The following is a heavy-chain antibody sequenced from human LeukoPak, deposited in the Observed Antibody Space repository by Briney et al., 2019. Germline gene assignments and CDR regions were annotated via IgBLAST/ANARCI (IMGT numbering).Heavy chain of an antibody. D-gene: IGHD6-13*01. V-gene: IGHV3-30*18. CDR2: ISYDGSDK. CDR3: AKDKSTSNWLEYFQY. J-gene: IGHJ1*01. CDR1: GFTFSSYG. Sequence: GGSLRLSCAASGFTFSSYGMHWVRQAPGKGLEWVAGISYDGSDKYYGESAKGRFTISRDNSKNTLYLQMNSLRAEDTAVYYCAKDKSTSNWLEYFQYWGQGTLVTVSS.